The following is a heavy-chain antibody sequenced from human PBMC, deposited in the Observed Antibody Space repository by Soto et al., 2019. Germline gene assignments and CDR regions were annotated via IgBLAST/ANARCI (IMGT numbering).Heavy chain of an antibody. D-gene: IGHD3-3*01. CDR2: INHSGST. V-gene: IGHV4-34*01. J-gene: IGHJ5*02. CDR3: ARGYRDFWSGYYSVFGTNWFDP. CDR1: GGSFSCYY. Sequence: SETLSLTCAVYGGSFSCYYWSWIRQPPGKGLEWIGEINHSGSTNYNPSLKSRVTISVDTSKNQFSLKLSSVTAADTAVYYCARGYRDFWSGYYSVFGTNWFDPWGQGTLVTVSS.